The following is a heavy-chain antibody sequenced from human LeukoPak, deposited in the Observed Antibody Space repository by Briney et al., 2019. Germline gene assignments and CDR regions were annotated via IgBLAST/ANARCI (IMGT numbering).Heavy chain of an antibody. CDR2: INPNSGGT. Sequence: GASVKVSCKASGYTFTGYYMHWVRQAPGQGLEWMGRINPNSGGTNYAQKFQGRVTMTRDTSISTAYMELSRLRSDDTAVYYCANQDGLYCSPPGVDYWGQGTLVTVSS. CDR3: ANQDGLYCSPPGVDY. V-gene: IGHV1-2*06. J-gene: IGHJ4*02. CDR1: GYTFTGYY. D-gene: IGHD6-13*01.